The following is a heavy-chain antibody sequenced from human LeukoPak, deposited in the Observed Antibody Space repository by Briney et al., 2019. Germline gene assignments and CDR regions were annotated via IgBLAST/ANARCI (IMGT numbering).Heavy chain of an antibody. J-gene: IGHJ4*02. CDR3: AKSRGYYYDSSGYYYGD. Sequence: GGSLRLSCAASGFTFSSYAMSWVHQAPGKGLEWVSAFSGSGGSTYYADSVKGRFTISRDNSKNTVYLQMNSLRAEDTDVYYCAKSRGYYYDSSGYYYGDWGQGTLVTVSS. V-gene: IGHV3-23*01. CDR2: FSGSGGST. D-gene: IGHD3-22*01. CDR1: GFTFSSYA.